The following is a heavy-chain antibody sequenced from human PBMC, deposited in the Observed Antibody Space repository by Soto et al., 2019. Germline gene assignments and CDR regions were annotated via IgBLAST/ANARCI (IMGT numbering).Heavy chain of an antibody. J-gene: IGHJ6*02. D-gene: IGHD1-7*01. CDR1: GDSISSYY. Sequence: PSETLSLTCTVFGDSISSYYWSWIRQPPGKGLEWIGYIYYGGSTNYHPSLKRRVIISVDTSKNQFSLKLSSVTAADTAVYYCARARYNWNYGDYYYGMDVWGQGTTVTVSS. CDR3: ARARYNWNYGDYYYGMDV. V-gene: IGHV4-59*01. CDR2: IYYGGST.